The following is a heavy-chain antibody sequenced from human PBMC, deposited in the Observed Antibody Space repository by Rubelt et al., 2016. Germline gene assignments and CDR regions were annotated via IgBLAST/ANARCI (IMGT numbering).Heavy chain of an antibody. V-gene: IGHV4-34*01. D-gene: IGHD5-12*01. Sequence: QEQLQQWGAELLKPSETLSLTCAVYVDSFSGYYWTWIRQSPGRGLEWIGEINHSGHANYNPSLKSRVTVSVDTSKNQFSLKLTSVTAADTAVYYCARRGGYPLAAFDIWGQGTMVSVSS. CDR3: ARRGGYPLAAFDI. CDR1: VDSFSGYY. CDR2: INHSGHA. J-gene: IGHJ3*02.